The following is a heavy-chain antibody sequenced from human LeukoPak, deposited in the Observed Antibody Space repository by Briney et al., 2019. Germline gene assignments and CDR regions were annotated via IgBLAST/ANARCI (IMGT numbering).Heavy chain of an antibody. CDR3: AKDTVGEQLGYFDY. CDR2: ISSSSSSI. D-gene: IGHD6-13*01. V-gene: IGHV3-48*04. CDR1: GVTFSSYS. Sequence: GGSLRLSCAASGVTFSSYSMNWVRQAPGKGLEWVSYISSSSSSIYYADSVKGRFTISRDNAKNSLYLQMNSLRAEDMALYYCAKDTVGEQLGYFDYWGQGTLVTVSS. J-gene: IGHJ4*02.